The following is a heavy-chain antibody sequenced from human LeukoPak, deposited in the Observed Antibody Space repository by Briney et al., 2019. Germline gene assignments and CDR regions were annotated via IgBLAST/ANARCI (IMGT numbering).Heavy chain of an antibody. CDR3: ARQVAVVEPTDPNWFDS. Sequence: SETLSLTCSVSGDSISSSNFYWAWIRQPPGKGLEWIGSNFYSGSTYYSPSLESRLTMALDTSTGHFSLRLTSVTAADTAIYYCARQVAVVEPTDPNWFDSWGQGTLVTVSS. V-gene: IGHV4-39*07. CDR1: GDSISSSNFY. CDR2: NFYSGST. J-gene: IGHJ5*01. D-gene: IGHD2-21*01.